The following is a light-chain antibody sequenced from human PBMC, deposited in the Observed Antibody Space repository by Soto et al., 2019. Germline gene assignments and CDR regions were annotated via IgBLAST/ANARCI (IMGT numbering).Light chain of an antibody. CDR3: HQYYGYPYT. V-gene: IGKV1-5*01. J-gene: IGKJ2*01. CDR1: QNINTW. Sequence: DIQMTQSPSTLSASIGVRITITCRASQNINTWLAWYQQKPGRAPKVLIYDASSLESGVPSRISGSGSGTEFILTISSLQLDDFATYYCHQYYGYPYTFGQGTKLEIK. CDR2: DAS.